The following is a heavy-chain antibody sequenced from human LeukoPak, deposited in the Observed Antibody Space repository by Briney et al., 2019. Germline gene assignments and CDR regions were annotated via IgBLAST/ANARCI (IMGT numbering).Heavy chain of an antibody. Sequence: ASVKVSCKASGGTFSSYAISWVLQAPGQGLEWMGRIIPIFGTANYAQKFQGRVTITTDESTSTAFMELSSLRSEDTAVYYCARDHELELGTPRYWGQGTLVTVSS. D-gene: IGHD1-7*01. J-gene: IGHJ4*02. CDR2: IIPIFGTA. CDR3: ARDHELELGTPRY. CDR1: GGTFSSYA. V-gene: IGHV1-69*05.